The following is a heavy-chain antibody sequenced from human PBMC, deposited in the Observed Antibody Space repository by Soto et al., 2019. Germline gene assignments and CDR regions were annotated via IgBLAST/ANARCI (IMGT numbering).Heavy chain of an antibody. CDR3: ARWSPLYGMDV. Sequence: QLQLQESGSGLVKPSQTLSLMCDVSGGSITRGGYSWSWIRQLPGKGLEWLGYLYDNGNTYYNASLKSRVTISVDRSKNQFSLNLPAVTAADTAVYYCARWSPLYGMDVCGQGATVTVSS. CDR2: LYDNGNT. J-gene: IGHJ6*02. V-gene: IGHV4-30-2*01. D-gene: IGHD3-3*01. CDR1: GGSITRGGYS.